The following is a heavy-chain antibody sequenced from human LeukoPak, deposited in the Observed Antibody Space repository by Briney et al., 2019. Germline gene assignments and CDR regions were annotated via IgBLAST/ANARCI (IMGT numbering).Heavy chain of an antibody. CDR2: ISAYNGNT. V-gene: IGHV1-18*01. CDR3: ARDVYYYDSSGYLTYYFDY. J-gene: IGHJ4*02. Sequence: ASVKVSCKASGYTFTSYGISWVRQAPGQGLEWMGWISAYNGNTNYAQKLQGRVTMTTDTSTSTAYMELSSLRSEDTAVYYCARDVYYYDSSGYLTYYFDYWGQGTLVTVSS. CDR1: GYTFTSYG. D-gene: IGHD3-22*01.